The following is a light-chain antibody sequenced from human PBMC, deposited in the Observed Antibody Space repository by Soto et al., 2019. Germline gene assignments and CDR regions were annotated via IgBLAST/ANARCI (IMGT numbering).Light chain of an antibody. CDR2: GVS. CDR1: QSISHNY. Sequence: IVLTQSPGTLSLSPGERATLSCRASQSISHNYLAWYQQEPGQAPRLLIHGVSIRATGIPDRFSGSGSGTDFTLSISRLEPEDFAVYYCQLYSGSPRTFGQGTKVEIK. J-gene: IGKJ1*01. V-gene: IGKV3-20*01. CDR3: QLYSGSPRT.